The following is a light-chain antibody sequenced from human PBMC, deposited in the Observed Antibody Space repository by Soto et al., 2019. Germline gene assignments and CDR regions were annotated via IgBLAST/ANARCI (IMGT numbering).Light chain of an antibody. CDR1: QSVSSSY. CDR3: QQDGSSPFT. CDR2: GAS. Sequence: EIVLTQSPGTLSLSPGERDTLSCRASQSVSSSYLAWYQQKPGQAPRPLIYGASSRDTGIPDKFSGSGSGSDFTLTISRLEPQEFAVYYCQQDGSSPFTYGPGTKVDIK. V-gene: IGKV3-20*01. J-gene: IGKJ3*01.